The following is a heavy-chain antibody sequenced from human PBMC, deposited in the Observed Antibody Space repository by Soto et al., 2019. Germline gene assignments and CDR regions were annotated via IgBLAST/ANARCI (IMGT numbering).Heavy chain of an antibody. CDR3: ARWLAAHRYYFDY. D-gene: IGHD3-22*01. Sequence: QVQLQESGPGLVKPSETLSLTCNVSGGSVTSGTYYWNWIRQPPGKGLEWIGYVYYSGYTNSNPSLQSRVAISLDTSKNQFSLELTSVTAADTAVYYCARWLAAHRYYFDYWGQGALVTVSS. CDR2: VYYSGYT. J-gene: IGHJ4*02. CDR1: GGSVTSGTYY. V-gene: IGHV4-61*01.